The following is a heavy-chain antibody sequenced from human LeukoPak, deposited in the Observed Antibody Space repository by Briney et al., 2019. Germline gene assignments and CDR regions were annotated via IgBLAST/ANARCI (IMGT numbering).Heavy chain of an antibody. CDR2: ISYDGSNK. J-gene: IGHJ4*02. CDR3: AKAGSIRFDY. CDR1: GFTFISYA. Sequence: PGGSLRLSCAASGFTFISYAMHWVRQAPGKGLEWVAVISYDGSNKYYADSVKGRFTISRDNSRNTLYLQMNSLRTEDTAVYYCAKAGSIRFDYWGQGTLVTVSS. V-gene: IGHV3-30*04. D-gene: IGHD1-26*01.